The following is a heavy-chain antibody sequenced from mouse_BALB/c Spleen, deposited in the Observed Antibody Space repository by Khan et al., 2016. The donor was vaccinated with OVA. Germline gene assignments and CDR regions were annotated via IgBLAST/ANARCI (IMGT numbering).Heavy chain of an antibody. Sequence: EVELVESGGGLVQPGGSRKLSCTASGFTFSSFGMHWVRQAPEKGLEWVAYISSGSSTIYSADTVKGRFTISRDDPKNTLFLQMTSLRSEDTAMYDCARVDYRGLAYWGQGTLVTVSA. V-gene: IGHV5-17*02. J-gene: IGHJ3*01. CDR2: ISSGSSTI. CDR1: GFTFSSFG. D-gene: IGHD2-4*01. CDR3: ARVDYRGLAY.